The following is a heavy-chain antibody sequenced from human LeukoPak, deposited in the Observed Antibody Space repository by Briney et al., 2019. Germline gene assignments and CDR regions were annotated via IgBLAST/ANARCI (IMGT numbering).Heavy chain of an antibody. Sequence: SETLSLTCTVSGGSISSYYWSWIRQPPGKGLEWIGYIYSSGSTNYNPSLKSRVTISVDTSKNQFSLKLSSVTAADTAVYYCARGAAMGPHWFDPWGQGTLVTVSS. CDR1: GGSISSYY. J-gene: IGHJ5*02. CDR3: ARGAAMGPHWFDP. CDR2: IYSSGST. D-gene: IGHD5-18*01. V-gene: IGHV4-59*01.